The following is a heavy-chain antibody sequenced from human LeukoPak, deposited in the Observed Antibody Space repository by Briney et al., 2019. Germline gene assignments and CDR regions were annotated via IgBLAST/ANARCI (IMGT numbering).Heavy chain of an antibody. CDR2: IYPADSDT. D-gene: IGHD6-13*01. J-gene: IGHJ5*02. Sequence: GASLKISCQGSGYSFTNYWIGWVRQLPGKGLEWMGIIYPADSDTRYSPSFQGQVTFSADKSISTAYLQWSSLKASDTAMYYCARGEYGSNWPRPWFDPWGRGTLVTVSS. CDR1: GYSFTNYW. CDR3: ARGEYGSNWPRPWFDP. V-gene: IGHV5-51*01.